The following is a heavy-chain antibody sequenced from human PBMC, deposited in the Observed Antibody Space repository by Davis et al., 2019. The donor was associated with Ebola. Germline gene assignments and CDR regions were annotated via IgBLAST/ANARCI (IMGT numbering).Heavy chain of an antibody. CDR2: IYHSGST. CDR1: GYSISSGFY. J-gene: IGHJ4*02. V-gene: IGHV4-38-2*02. D-gene: IGHD4-17*01. CDR3: ARVASYGDYFDY. Sequence: SETLSLTCTVSGYSISSGFYWAWIRQPPGKGLEWIGSIYHSGSTHYNPSLKSRVTISLDTSENRFSLRLSSVTAADTAVYYCARVASYGDYFDYWGLGTLVTVSS.